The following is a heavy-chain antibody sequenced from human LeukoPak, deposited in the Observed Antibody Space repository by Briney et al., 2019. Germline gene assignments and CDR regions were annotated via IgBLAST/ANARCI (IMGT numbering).Heavy chain of an antibody. CDR2: MNPNSGNT. CDR3: ARIGRAVAGFYYYYGMDV. J-gene: IGHJ6*02. CDR1: GYTFTSYD. V-gene: IGHV1-8*01. D-gene: IGHD6-19*01. Sequence: ASVKVSCKASGYTFTSYDINWVRQATGQGLEWMGWMNPNSGNTGYAQKFQGRVTMTRNTSISTAYMGLSSLRSEDTAVYYCARIGRAVAGFYYYYGMDVWGQGTTVTVSS.